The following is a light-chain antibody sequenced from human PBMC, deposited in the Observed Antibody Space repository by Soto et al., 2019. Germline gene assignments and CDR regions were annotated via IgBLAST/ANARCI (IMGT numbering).Light chain of an antibody. CDR1: QSVSRF. V-gene: IGKV3-11*01. CDR2: DAS. Sequence: EIVSTQSPATLSLSPGERATLSCRASQSVSRFLAWYQQKPGQAPRLLIYDASNRATGIPARFSGSGSGTDFTLTISSLEPEDFAVYYCQQRSNWPLTFGGGTKVDIK. CDR3: QQRSNWPLT. J-gene: IGKJ4*01.